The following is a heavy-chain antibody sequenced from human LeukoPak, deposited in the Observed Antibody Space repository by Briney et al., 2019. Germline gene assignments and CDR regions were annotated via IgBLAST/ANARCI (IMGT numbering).Heavy chain of an antibody. CDR3: ATTLTRDSSGSYGALDY. CDR1: GFAFSGYS. Sequence: VGSLRLSCAASGFAFSGYSMNWVRQAPGKGLEWVSSISDISDYVYYADSVKGRFTISRDNAKNSLYLQMNSLRVEDTAVYYCATTLTRDSSGSYGALDYWGQGTLVTVSS. CDR2: ISDISDYV. J-gene: IGHJ4*02. V-gene: IGHV3-21*01. D-gene: IGHD6-25*01.